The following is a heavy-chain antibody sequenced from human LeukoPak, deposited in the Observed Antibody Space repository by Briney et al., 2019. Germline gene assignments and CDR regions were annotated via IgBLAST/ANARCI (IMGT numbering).Heavy chain of an antibody. CDR1: GFTFSSYA. CDR2: ISSNGGST. D-gene: IGHD2-15*01. V-gene: IGHV3-64D*06. CDR3: AREGTSGSGGSCDI. J-gene: IGHJ3*02. Sequence: PGGSLRLSCSASGFTFSSYAMHWVRQAPGKGLEYVSAISSNGGSTYYADSVKGRFTISRDNSKNTLYLQMSSLRAEDTAVYYCAREGTSGSGGSCDIWGQGTMVTVSS.